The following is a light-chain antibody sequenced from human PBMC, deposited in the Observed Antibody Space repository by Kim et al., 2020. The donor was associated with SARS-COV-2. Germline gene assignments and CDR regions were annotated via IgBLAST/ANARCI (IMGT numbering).Light chain of an antibody. CDR3: QQYNAYPWT. J-gene: IGKJ1*01. V-gene: IGKV1-5*03. CDR2: KAS. CDR1: PSVYTW. Sequence: PVGDSATITCRGSPSVYTWLAWYQQTPEKTTNLLIYKASYLQNGAPSRFSGSGSGTEFTLTINSLQPDDSATYYCQQYNAYPWTFGQGTKVDIK.